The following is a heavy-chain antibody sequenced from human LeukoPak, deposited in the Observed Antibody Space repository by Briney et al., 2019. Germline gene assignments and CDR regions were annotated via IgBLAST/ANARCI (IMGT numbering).Heavy chain of an antibody. Sequence: ASVKVSCKVSGYTLTELSMHWVRQAPGKGLEWMGGFDPEDGETIYAQKFQGRVTMTEDTSTDTAYMELSSLRSEDTAVYYCATMGRDCTNGVCYWPFDYWGQGTLVTVSS. V-gene: IGHV1-24*01. D-gene: IGHD2-8*01. CDR2: FDPEDGET. J-gene: IGHJ4*02. CDR3: ATMGRDCTNGVCYWPFDY. CDR1: GYTLTELS.